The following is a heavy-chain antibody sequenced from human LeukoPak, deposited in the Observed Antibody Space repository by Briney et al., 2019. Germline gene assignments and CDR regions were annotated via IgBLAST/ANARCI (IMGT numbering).Heavy chain of an antibody. Sequence: GGSLRLSCAASGFTFSSYAMHWVRQAPGKGLEWLAVISYDGSNKYYADSVKGRFTISRDNAKNTLYLQMNSLRAEDTAVYYCARDAQNYDFWSGYYTKWGQGTLVTVSS. J-gene: IGHJ4*02. CDR3: ARDAQNYDFWSGYYTK. D-gene: IGHD3-3*01. V-gene: IGHV3-30-3*01. CDR1: GFTFSSYA. CDR2: ISYDGSNK.